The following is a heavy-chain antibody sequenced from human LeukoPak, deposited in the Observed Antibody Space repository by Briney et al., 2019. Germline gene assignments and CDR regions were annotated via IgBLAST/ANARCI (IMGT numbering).Heavy chain of an antibody. D-gene: IGHD3-10*01. CDR3: ARDLSAMVRGVTNY. CDR2: INPNSGGT. J-gene: IGHJ4*02. V-gene: IGHV1-2*02. CDR1: GYTFTGYY. Sequence: ASVTVSCKASGYTFTGYYMHWVRQAPGQGLEWMGLINPNSGGTNYAQRLQGRVTLTRDTSISTAYMELSRLRSDDTAVYYCARDLSAMVRGVTNYWGQGTLVTVSS.